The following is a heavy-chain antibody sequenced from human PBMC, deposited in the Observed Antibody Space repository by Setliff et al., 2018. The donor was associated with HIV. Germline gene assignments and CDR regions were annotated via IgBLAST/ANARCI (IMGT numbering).Heavy chain of an antibody. Sequence: ASVKVSCKTSGYTFTSFDINWVRQATGQGLEWMGWMNPDRGNTVYAQKFQGRVTMTRKPSTSTAFMELISLRSEDPAVYYCAIAPRCVGSSSYFDYWGQGALVTVSS. D-gene: IGHD2-2*01. CDR2: MNPDRGNT. V-gene: IGHV1-8*02. CDR1: GYTFTSFD. CDR3: AIAPRCVGSSSYFDY. J-gene: IGHJ4*02.